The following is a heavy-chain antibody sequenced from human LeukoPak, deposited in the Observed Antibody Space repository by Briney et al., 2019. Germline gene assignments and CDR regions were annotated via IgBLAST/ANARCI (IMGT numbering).Heavy chain of an antibody. V-gene: IGHV4-38-2*02. CDR2: IYHSGST. J-gene: IGHJ4*02. Sequence: SETLSLTCAVSGYSISSGYYWGWIRQPPGKGLEWIGSIYHSGSTYYNPSLKSRVTISVDTSKNQFSLKPSSVTAADTAVYYCAREEDCSGGSCHLDWGQGTLVTVSS. CDR1: GYSISSGYY. CDR3: AREEDCSGGSCHLD. D-gene: IGHD2-15*01.